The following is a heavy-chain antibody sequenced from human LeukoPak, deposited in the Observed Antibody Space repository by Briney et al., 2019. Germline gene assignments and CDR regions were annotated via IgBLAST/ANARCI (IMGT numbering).Heavy chain of an antibody. Sequence: SVKVSCKASGGTFSSYAISWVRQAPGQGLEWMGGIIPIFGTANYAQKFQGRVTITTDESTSTAYMELSSLRSEDTAVYYCASKLDCSGGSCYGYWGQGTLVTVSS. V-gene: IGHV1-69*05. CDR3: ASKLDCSGGSCYGY. D-gene: IGHD2-15*01. CDR1: GGTFSSYA. CDR2: IIPIFGTA. J-gene: IGHJ4*02.